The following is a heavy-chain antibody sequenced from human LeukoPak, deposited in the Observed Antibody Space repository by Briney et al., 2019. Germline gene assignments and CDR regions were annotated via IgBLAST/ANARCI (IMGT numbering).Heavy chain of an antibody. D-gene: IGHD2-2*01. Sequence: GGSLRLSCAASRFSFSTYPMGWVRQAPGKGLEWVSGISASGDVTFHADPVKGRFTISRDNSKNTLYLQMNSLRAEDTAVYYCARDRCSSTSCYDSFDYWGQGTLVTVSS. CDR1: RFSFSTYP. CDR3: ARDRCSSTSCYDSFDY. CDR2: ISASGDVT. V-gene: IGHV3-23*01. J-gene: IGHJ4*02.